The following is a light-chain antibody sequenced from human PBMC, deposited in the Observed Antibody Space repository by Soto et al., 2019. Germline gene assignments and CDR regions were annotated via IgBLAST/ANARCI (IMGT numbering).Light chain of an antibody. CDR3: QQRSNCPPVT. CDR1: QSISSY. J-gene: IGKJ1*01. V-gene: IGKV3-11*01. Sequence: EIVLTQSPATLSLSPGERATLSCRASQSISSYLAWYQQKPGQAPRLLIYDASNRATGIPARFSGSGSGTDFTLTISTLEPEDFAVYYCQQRSNCPPVTFGQGTEVEIK. CDR2: DAS.